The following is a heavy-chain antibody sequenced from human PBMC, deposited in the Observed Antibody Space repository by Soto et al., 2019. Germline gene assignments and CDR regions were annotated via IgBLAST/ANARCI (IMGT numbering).Heavy chain of an antibody. CDR1: GFTFSSYG. V-gene: IGHV3-33*01. J-gene: IGHJ4*02. CDR3: ARDRYSSGRYNLDY. Sequence: QVQLVESGGGVVQPGRSLRLSCAASGFTFSSYGMHWVRQAPGKGLEWVAVIWYDGSNKYYADSVKGRFTISRDNSKNTLYLQMNCLRVEDTAVYYFARDRYSSGRYNLDYWGQGTLVTVSS. CDR2: IWYDGSNK. D-gene: IGHD6-19*01.